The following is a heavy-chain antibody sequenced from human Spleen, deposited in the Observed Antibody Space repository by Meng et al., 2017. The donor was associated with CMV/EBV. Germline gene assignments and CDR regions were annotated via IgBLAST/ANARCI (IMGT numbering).Heavy chain of an antibody. Sequence: GESLKISCAASGFTFSNYDMHWLRQPTGKGPEWVSSIGTAGDTYYPGSEKGRFTISRENAKNSLYLQMDSLRAGDTAVYYCARGGCSSTSCSTYSYYGMDVWGQGTTVTVSS. CDR3: ARGGCSSTSCSTYSYYGMDV. J-gene: IGHJ6*02. CDR1: GFTFSNYD. D-gene: IGHD2-2*02. CDR2: IGTAGDT. V-gene: IGHV3-13*01.